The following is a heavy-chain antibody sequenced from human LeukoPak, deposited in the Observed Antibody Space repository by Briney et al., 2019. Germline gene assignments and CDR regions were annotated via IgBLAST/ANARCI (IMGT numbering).Heavy chain of an antibody. J-gene: IGHJ4*02. CDR3: ARPRGYSSSDFDY. D-gene: IGHD6-6*01. CDR2: INTNSGGT. Sequence: ASVKVSCKASRYTFTGYYMHGVRQAPGQRLEWRGWINTNSGGTNYAQKFQGRVTMTRDTSISTAYMELSRLRSDDTAVYYCARPRGYSSSDFDYWGQGTLVTVSS. V-gene: IGHV1-2*02. CDR1: RYTFTGYY.